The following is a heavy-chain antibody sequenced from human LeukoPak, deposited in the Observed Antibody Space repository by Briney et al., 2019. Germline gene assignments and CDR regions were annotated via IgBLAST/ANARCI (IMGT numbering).Heavy chain of an antibody. Sequence: PSETLSLTCTVSGGSISSYYWSWIRQPPGKGLEWIGYIYTSGSTNYNPPLKSRVTISVDTSKNQFSLKLSSVTAADTAVYYCARLIYAAAGKERNNWFDPWGQGTLVTVSS. D-gene: IGHD6-13*01. J-gene: IGHJ5*02. CDR1: GGSISSYY. CDR2: IYTSGST. V-gene: IGHV4-4*09. CDR3: ARLIYAAAGKERNNWFDP.